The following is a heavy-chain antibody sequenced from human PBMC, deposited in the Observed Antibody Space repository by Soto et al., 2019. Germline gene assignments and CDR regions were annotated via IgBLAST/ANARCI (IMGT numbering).Heavy chain of an antibody. CDR2: IKQDGSEN. D-gene: IGHD4-17*01. Sequence: EVQLVESGGGLVQPGGSLRLSCAASGFRFRDYWMYWVRQPPGKGLEWVANIKQDGSENYYVDSVKGRFTISRDNARNSLFLQMDSMKVYNTAVYFCARVTTMGGYWGQGTLVTVSS. V-gene: IGHV3-7*01. CDR1: GFRFRDYW. CDR3: ARVTTMGGY. J-gene: IGHJ4*02.